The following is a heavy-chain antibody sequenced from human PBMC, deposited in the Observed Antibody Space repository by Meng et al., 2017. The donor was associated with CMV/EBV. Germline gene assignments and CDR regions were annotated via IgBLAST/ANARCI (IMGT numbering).Heavy chain of an antibody. D-gene: IGHD2-2*02. CDR1: GGSISSSSYY. Sequence: GSLRLSCTVSGGSISSSSYYWGWIRQPPGKGLEWIGSIYYSGSTNYNPSLKSRVTISVDTSKNQFSLKLSSVTAADTAVYYCARHVRQAQDIVVVPAAIGRYYFDYWGQGTLVTVSS. CDR3: ARHVRQAQDIVVVPAAIGRYYFDY. V-gene: IGHV4-39*01. CDR2: IYYSGST. J-gene: IGHJ4*02.